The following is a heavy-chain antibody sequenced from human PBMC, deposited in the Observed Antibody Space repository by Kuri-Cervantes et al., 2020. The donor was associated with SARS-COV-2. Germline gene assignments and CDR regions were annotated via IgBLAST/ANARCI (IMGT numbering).Heavy chain of an antibody. CDR3: ARGRIQGDIFDM. Sequence: GGSLRLSCNASGYNYVDYWVGWVRQMPGKGLEWMGIIFPADSDTRYSPSFQGQVTISADKSINTAYLQWRSLKASDTAKYYCARGRIQGDIFDMWGQGTKVTVSS. J-gene: IGHJ3*02. CDR1: GYNYVDYW. D-gene: IGHD2-15*01. V-gene: IGHV5-51*01. CDR2: IFPADSDT.